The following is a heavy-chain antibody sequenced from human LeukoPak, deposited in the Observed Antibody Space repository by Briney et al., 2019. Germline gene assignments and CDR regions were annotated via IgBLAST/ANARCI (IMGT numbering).Heavy chain of an antibody. V-gene: IGHV4-4*07. J-gene: IGHJ6*03. CDR3: ARDFTDSGSSLVYYYYYYMDV. CDR2: IYTSGST. D-gene: IGHD1-26*01. Sequence: PSETLSLTCTVSAGSISNYYWSWIRQPAGKGLEWIRRIYTSGSTNYNPSLKSRVTMSVDTSKNQFSLKLSSVTAAVTAVYYCARDFTDSGSSLVYYYYYYMDVWGKGTTVTVSS. CDR1: AGSISNYY.